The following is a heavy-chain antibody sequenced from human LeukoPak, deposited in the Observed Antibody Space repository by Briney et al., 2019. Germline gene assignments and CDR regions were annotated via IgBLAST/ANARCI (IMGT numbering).Heavy chain of an antibody. V-gene: IGHV3-53*01. CDR2: IYSGGNT. CDR1: GFTFSNYW. D-gene: IGHD4-23*01. Sequence: PGGSLRLSCAASGFTFSNYWMSWVRQAPGKGLECASVIYSGGNTYYADSVKGRFTISRDNSKNTLFLQMNSPRAEDTAVYYCARRGDGGRSFDYWGQGTLVTVSS. J-gene: IGHJ4*02. CDR3: ARRGDGGRSFDY.